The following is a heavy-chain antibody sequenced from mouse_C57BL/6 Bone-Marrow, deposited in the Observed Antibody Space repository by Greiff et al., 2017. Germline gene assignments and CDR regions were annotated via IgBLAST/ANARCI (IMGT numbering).Heavy chain of an antibody. CDR1: GYTFTSYW. D-gene: IGHD1-1*01. Sequence: QVQLQQPGAELVMPGASVKLSCKASGYTFTSYWMHWVKQRPGQGLEWIGEIDPSDSYTNYNQKFKGKSTLTVDTSSSTAYMQLSSLTSEDSAGYYCARRSRDGSSDNGDYYDMDYWGQGTSVTVSS. CDR3: ARRSRDGSSDNGDYYDMDY. J-gene: IGHJ4*01. V-gene: IGHV1-69*01. CDR2: IDPSDSYT.